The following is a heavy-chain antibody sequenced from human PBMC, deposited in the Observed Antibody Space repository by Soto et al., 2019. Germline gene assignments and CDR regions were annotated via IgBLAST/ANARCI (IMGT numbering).Heavy chain of an antibody. CDR1: ARSFSGYY. CDR2: VIHTGRT. Sequence: SETLSLTCTVYARSFSGYYWSWIRQPPGKGLEWIGEVIHTGRTNYNPSLKGRVTISVDTSKNQFSLNLSSVTAADTAVYYCGRSSKFSDFPYYCDCWGQGTQVTVSS. J-gene: IGHJ4*02. V-gene: IGHV4-34*12. D-gene: IGHD2-21*02. CDR3: GRSSKFSDFPYYCDC.